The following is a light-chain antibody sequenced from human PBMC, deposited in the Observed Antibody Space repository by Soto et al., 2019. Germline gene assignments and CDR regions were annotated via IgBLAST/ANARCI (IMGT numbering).Light chain of an antibody. V-gene: IGLV2-14*03. CDR1: SSNVGGYNF. J-gene: IGLJ1*01. CDR3: SSFTSGSTSV. Sequence: QSVLTQPASVSGSPGQSITISCTGTSSNVGGYNFVSWYQQHPGKAPKLMIHDVSNRPSGVSNRFSGSKSGNTASLTISGLQAEDEADYYCSSFTSGSTSVFGTGTKLTVL. CDR2: DVS.